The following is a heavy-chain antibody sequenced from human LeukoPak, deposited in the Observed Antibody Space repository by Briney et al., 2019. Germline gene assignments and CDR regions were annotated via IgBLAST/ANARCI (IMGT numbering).Heavy chain of an antibody. V-gene: IGHV5-10-1*01. Sequence: GESLTISCKGSGYSFTSYWISWVRQMPGKGLEWMGRIDPSDSYTNYSPSFQGHVTISADKSISTAYLQWSSLKASDTAMYYCARGYCSSTSCYASWLDPWGQGTLVTVSS. J-gene: IGHJ5*02. CDR3: ARGYCSSTSCYASWLDP. CDR1: GYSFTSYW. D-gene: IGHD2-2*01. CDR2: IDPSDSYT.